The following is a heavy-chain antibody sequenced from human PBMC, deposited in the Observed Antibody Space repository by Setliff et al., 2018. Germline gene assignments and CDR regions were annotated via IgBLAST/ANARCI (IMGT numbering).Heavy chain of an antibody. V-gene: IGHV1-46*01. CDR2: INPSSGRT. Sequence: ASVKVSCQASGYTFTSHYMHWVRQAPGLGLEWIGTINPSSGRTSYAQKLQGRVTMTTDTSTSTVYMDMSSLRSEDTAVYYCARDVFPYHYEGAFDIWGQGTMVTVSS. CDR3: ARDVFPYHYEGAFDI. CDR1: GYTFTSHY. D-gene: IGHD3-22*01. J-gene: IGHJ3*02.